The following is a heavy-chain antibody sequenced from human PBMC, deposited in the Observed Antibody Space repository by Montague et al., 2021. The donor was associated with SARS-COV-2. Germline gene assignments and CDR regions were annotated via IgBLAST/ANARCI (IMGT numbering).Heavy chain of an antibody. Sequence: SETLSLTCTVSGGSISSYYWSWIRQPAGKGLEWIGRIYTSGSTNYNPSLKSRVTMSVDTSQNQFSLKLSSVTASDTSVYFCVREVFEDFNMISGLYKDFYYDVWGRGTVVTVSS. CDR3: VREVFEDFNMISGLYKDFYYDV. J-gene: IGHJ4*02. D-gene: IGHD3-16*01. V-gene: IGHV4-4*07. CDR2: IYTSGST. CDR1: GGSISSYY.